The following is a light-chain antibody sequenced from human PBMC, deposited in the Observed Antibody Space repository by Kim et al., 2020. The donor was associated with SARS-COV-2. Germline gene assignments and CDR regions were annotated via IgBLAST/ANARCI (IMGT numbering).Light chain of an antibody. Sequence: SPGGRATRSCRASQTITGSCLAWYQQKPGQPPSLLIYRASRRAEGIPERFSASGFGTDFTLTVSRLEPEDFAVYYCQQCGSSLTFGGGTKVDIK. CDR1: QTITGSC. J-gene: IGKJ4*01. CDR3: QQCGSSLT. CDR2: RAS. V-gene: IGKV3-20*01.